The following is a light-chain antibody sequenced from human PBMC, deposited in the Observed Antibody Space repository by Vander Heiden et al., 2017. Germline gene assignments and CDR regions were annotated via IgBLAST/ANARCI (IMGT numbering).Light chain of an antibody. CDR2: WAS. CDR3: QQYYTTPHT. Sequence: DIVMTQSPDSLAVSLGERATINCKSSQSVLHSSNNKNYLAWYQQKPGQPPKLLIYWASTRESGVPDRFSGSGSGTDFTLAISSLQAEDVAVYYYQQYYTTPHTFGQGTKLEIK. CDR1: QSVLHSSNNKNY. V-gene: IGKV4-1*01. J-gene: IGKJ2*01.